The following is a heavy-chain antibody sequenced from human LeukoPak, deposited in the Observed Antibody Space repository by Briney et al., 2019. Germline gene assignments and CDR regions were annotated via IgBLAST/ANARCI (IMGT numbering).Heavy chain of an antibody. CDR3: TTDPNIVVVTAINY. CDR1: GFTFSRYA. V-gene: IGHV3-15*01. J-gene: IGHJ4*02. Sequence: GSLRLSCAASGFTFSRYAMTWVRQAPGKGLEWVGRIKSKTDGGTTDYAAPVKGRFTISRDDSKNTLYLQMNSLKTEDTAVYYCTTDPNIVVVTAINYWGQGTLVTVSS. CDR2: IKSKTDGGTT. D-gene: IGHD2-21*02.